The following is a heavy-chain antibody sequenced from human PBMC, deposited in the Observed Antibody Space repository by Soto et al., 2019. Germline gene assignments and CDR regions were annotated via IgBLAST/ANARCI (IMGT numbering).Heavy chain of an antibody. J-gene: IGHJ5*02. V-gene: IGHV4-39*01. D-gene: IGHD2-15*01. CDR3: ARHNPDIVVVVAVYGWFDP. CDR1: GGSISSSSYY. Sequence: QLQLQESGPGLVKPSETLSLTCTVSGGSISSSSYYWGWIRQPPGKGLEWIGSIYYSGSTYYNPSLKSRVTISVDTSKNQSSLKLSSVTAADTAVYYCARHNPDIVVVVAVYGWFDPWGQGTLVTVSS. CDR2: IYYSGST.